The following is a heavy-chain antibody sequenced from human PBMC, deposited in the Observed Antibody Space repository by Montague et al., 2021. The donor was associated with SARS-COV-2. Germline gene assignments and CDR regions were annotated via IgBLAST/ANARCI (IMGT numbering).Heavy chain of an antibody. CDR3: ARSQDCSTTSCHFDY. J-gene: IGHJ4*02. CDR1: GYSISSGYY. V-gene: IGHV4-38-2*02. CDR2: IYHSGST. D-gene: IGHD2-2*01. Sequence: SETLSLTCTLSGYSISSGYYWGWIRQPPGKGLEWIGSIYHSGSTYYNPSLKSRVTISVDTSKNQFSLKLSSVTAADTAVYCCARSQDCSTTSCHFDYWGQGTLVTVSS.